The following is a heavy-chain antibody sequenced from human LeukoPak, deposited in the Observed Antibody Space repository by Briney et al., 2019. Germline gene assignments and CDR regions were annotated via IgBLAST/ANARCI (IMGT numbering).Heavy chain of an antibody. Sequence: ASVKVSCKASGYTFTSYDINWVRQATGQGLEWMGWMNPNSGNTGYAQKFQGRVTMTRNTSISTAYMELSSLRSEDTAVYYCATYQLLYSYYFDYWGQGTLVTVSS. CDR3: ATYQLLYSYYFDY. CDR2: MNPNSGNT. J-gene: IGHJ4*02. D-gene: IGHD2-2*02. CDR1: GYTFTSYD. V-gene: IGHV1-8*01.